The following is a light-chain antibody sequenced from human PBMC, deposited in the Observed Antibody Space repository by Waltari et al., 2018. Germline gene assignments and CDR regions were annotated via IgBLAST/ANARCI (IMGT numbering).Light chain of an antibody. Sequence: IVMTQSPATLSVSPGETVSLSCRAGQSVSPKLAWYQQKPGQSPRLLIYGTFVRATGFPGRFSGRDAGTEFTLTISSLQSEDFALYYCQQYHDSPRTFGGGTKVEI. CDR3: QQYHDSPRT. CDR1: QSVSPK. V-gene: IGKV3-15*01. J-gene: IGKJ4*01. CDR2: GTF.